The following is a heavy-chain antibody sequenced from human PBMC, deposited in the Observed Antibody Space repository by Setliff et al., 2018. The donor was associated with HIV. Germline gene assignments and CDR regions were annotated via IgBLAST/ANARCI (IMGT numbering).Heavy chain of an antibody. Sequence: SETLSLTCTVSGGSISSSGPGYNWGWVRQAPGGGLEWIGSVYYSGSTYYNPSLKSRVTISLDTSKNQLSLRLTSMTAADTAVYYCARSQPDTIFGVVIFDFWGQGKMVTVSS. J-gene: IGHJ4*02. CDR1: GGSISSSGPGYN. V-gene: IGHV4-39*01. CDR2: VYYSGST. CDR3: ARSQPDTIFGVVIFDF. D-gene: IGHD3-3*01.